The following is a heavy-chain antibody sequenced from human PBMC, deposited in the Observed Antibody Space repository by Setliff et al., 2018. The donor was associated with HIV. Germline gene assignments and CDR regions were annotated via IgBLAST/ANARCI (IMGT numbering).Heavy chain of an antibody. J-gene: IGHJ4*02. Sequence: KTSETLSLTCTVSGPSINIHYWSWIRQSPGKGFEWIGYIYSTGSTNYNPSLQSRVTISMVASRNQFSLKVTSVTAADTAVYYCAKGAGFYGDYTFDHWGQGRQVTVSS. CDR1: GPSINIHY. CDR3: AKGAGFYGDYTFDH. CDR2: IYSTGST. V-gene: IGHV4-59*11. D-gene: IGHD4-17*01.